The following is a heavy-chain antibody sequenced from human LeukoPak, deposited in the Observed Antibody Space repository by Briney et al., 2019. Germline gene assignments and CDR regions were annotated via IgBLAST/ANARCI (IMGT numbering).Heavy chain of an antibody. V-gene: IGHV1-69*01. J-gene: IGHJ6*03. CDR2: IIPIFGTA. CDR1: VCTLSCYA. D-gene: IGHD6-13*01. Sequence: SVKVSCKASVCTLSCYAICWVRQAPGQGLYWIGWIIPIFGTANYEQKFQGRVTITADESTSTAYMELSSLRSEDTDVYYCARVTYSSSWSPDYYYYMDVWGKGTTVTVSS. CDR3: ARVTYSSSWSPDYYYYMDV.